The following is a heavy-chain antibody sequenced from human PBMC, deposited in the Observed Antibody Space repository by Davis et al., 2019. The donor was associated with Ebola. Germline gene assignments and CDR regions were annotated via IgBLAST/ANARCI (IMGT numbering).Heavy chain of an antibody. CDR3: AKDTGSYYTLRGYFDL. J-gene: IGHJ2*01. D-gene: IGHD3-10*01. CDR2: IKQDASEK. CDR1: GFTFSGHW. Sequence: GESLKISCAASGFTFSGHWMGWVRQAPGKGLEWVANIKQDASEKTYVDSVKGRFTISRDNAKNSLYLQMNSLRAEDTAVYYCAKDTGSYYTLRGYFDLWGRGTLVTVSS. V-gene: IGHV3-7*01.